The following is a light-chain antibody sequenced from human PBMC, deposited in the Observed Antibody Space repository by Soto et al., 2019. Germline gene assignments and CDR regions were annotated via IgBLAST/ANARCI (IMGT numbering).Light chain of an antibody. CDR3: QKYNSYSWT. Sequence: DIQMTQSPSTLSAYVGDRVTITCRASQSISSWLAWYQQKPGKAPKLLIYKASSLESGVPSRFSGSGSGTEFTLTISSLQPDDFATYYCQKYNSYSWTFGQGTKVDIK. J-gene: IGKJ1*01. CDR1: QSISSW. V-gene: IGKV1-5*03. CDR2: KAS.